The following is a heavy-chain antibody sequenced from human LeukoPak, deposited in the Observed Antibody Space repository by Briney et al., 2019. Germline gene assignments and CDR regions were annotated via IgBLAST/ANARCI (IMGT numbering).Heavy chain of an antibody. CDR2: IKQDGSEK. Sequence: GGSLRLSCAASGFTVSSNYMNWVRQAPGKGLEWVAIIKQDGSEKHYVDSVKGRFTISRDNAKNSLDLQMNSLRVEDTAVYFCVRGSGYVLDYWGQGTLVTVSS. CDR1: GFTVSSNY. V-gene: IGHV3-7*01. CDR3: VRGSGYVLDY. J-gene: IGHJ4*02. D-gene: IGHD3-3*01.